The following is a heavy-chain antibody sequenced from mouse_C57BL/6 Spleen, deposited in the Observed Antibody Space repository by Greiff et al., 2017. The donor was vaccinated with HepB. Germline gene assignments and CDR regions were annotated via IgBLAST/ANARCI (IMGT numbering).Heavy chain of an antibody. CDR1: GYTFTSYG. J-gene: IGHJ4*01. Sequence: QVQLQQSGAELARPGASVKLSCKASGYTFTSYGISWVKQRTGQGLEWIGEIYPRSGNTYYNEKFKGKATLTADKSSSTAYMELRSLTSEDSAVYFCARSTGSYGSSYDYAMDYWGQGTSVTVSS. CDR3: ARSTGSYGSSYDYAMDY. CDR2: IYPRSGNT. D-gene: IGHD1-1*01. V-gene: IGHV1-81*01.